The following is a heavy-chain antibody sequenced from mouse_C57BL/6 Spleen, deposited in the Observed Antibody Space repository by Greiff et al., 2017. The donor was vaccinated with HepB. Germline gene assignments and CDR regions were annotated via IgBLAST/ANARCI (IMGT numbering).Heavy chain of an antibody. CDR1: GYTFTDYE. CDR3: RRGDYYSNNDFDY. D-gene: IGHD2-5*01. Sequence: LQESGAELVRPGASVTLSCKASGYTFTDYEMHWVKQTPVHGLEWIGAIDPETGGTAYNQKFKGKAILTADKSSSTAYMELRSLTSEDSAVYYCRRGDYYSNNDFDYWGQGTTLTVSS. V-gene: IGHV1-15*01. CDR2: IDPETGGT. J-gene: IGHJ2*01.